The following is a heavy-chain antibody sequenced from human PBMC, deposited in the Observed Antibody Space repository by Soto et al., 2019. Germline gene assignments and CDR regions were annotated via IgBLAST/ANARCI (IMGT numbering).Heavy chain of an antibody. CDR3: ARDVADTAMVSVYYYYYYGMDV. J-gene: IGHJ6*02. Sequence: ASVKVSCKASGYTFTSYYMHWVRQAPGQGLEWMGIINPSGGSTSYAQKFQGRVTMTRDTSTSTVYMELSSLRSEDTAVYYCARDVADTAMVSVYYYYYYGMDVWGQGTTVTVS. D-gene: IGHD5-18*01. CDR2: INPSGGST. CDR1: GYTFTSYY. V-gene: IGHV1-46*01.